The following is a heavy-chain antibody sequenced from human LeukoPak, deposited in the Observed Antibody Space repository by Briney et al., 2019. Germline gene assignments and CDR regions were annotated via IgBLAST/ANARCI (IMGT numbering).Heavy chain of an antibody. D-gene: IGHD2-21*01. CDR3: ARDRPYCGGDCYYYYYMDV. Sequence: SVKVSCKASGVTFSSYAISWVRQAPGQGLEWMGGIIPIFGTANYAQKFQGRVTITADESTSTAYMELSSLRSEETAVYYCARDRPYCGGDCYYYYYMDVWGKGTTVTVSS. CDR2: IIPIFGTA. J-gene: IGHJ6*03. CDR1: GVTFSSYA. V-gene: IGHV1-69*13.